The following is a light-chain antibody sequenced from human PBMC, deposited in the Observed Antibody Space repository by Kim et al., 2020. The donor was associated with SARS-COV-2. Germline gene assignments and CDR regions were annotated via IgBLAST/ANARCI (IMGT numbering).Light chain of an antibody. CDR2: GAS. Sequence: VSTGERVTLSCRASQDSSGHLAWYQQTPGQAPRLLIYGASTRATGIPARFSGSGSGTEFTLTINSLQSEDSAVYYCQQYTNWPRTFGQGTKVDIK. V-gene: IGKV3-15*01. J-gene: IGKJ1*01. CDR3: QQYTNWPRT. CDR1: QDSSGH.